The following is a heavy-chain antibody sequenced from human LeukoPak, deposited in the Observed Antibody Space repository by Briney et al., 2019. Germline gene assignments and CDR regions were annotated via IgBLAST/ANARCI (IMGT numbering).Heavy chain of an antibody. J-gene: IGHJ4*02. CDR2: IYYSGST. D-gene: IGHD3-22*01. Sequence: SQTLSLTCTVSGGSISSGGYYWSWIRQHPGKGLEWIGYIYYSGSTYYNPSLKSRVTISVDTSKNQFSLKLSSVTAADTAVYYCARDDSSGYYPLDYRGQGTLVTVSS. CDR1: GGSISSGGYY. V-gene: IGHV4-31*03. CDR3: ARDDSSGYYPLDY.